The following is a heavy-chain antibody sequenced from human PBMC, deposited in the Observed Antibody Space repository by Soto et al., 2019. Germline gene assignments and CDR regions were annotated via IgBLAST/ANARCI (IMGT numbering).Heavy chain of an antibody. Sequence: ASVKVSCKASGYTFTSYDINWVRQATGQGLEWMGWMSPNSGATDYAQKFQGRVTMTRDTSISTAYMELSRLRSDDTAMYYCARAGGSSSWDIYYFDYWGQGTLVTVSS. CDR1: GYTFTSYD. CDR2: MSPNSGAT. CDR3: ARAGGSSSWDIYYFDY. D-gene: IGHD6-13*01. V-gene: IGHV1-8*01. J-gene: IGHJ4*02.